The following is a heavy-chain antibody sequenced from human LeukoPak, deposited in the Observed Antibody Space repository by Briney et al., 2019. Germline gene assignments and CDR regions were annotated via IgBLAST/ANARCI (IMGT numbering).Heavy chain of an antibody. CDR3: ARGMGNDYYDRGLCGYFDY. V-gene: IGHV1-46*01. CDR2: INPSGGST. D-gene: IGHD3-22*01. Sequence: GASVKVSCKASGYTFTSYYMHWVRQAPGQGLEWMGIINPSGGSTSYAQKFQGRVTMTRDTSTSTVYMELSSLRSEDTAVYYCARGMGNDYYDRGLCGYFDYWGQGTLVTVSS. J-gene: IGHJ4*02. CDR1: GYTFTSYY.